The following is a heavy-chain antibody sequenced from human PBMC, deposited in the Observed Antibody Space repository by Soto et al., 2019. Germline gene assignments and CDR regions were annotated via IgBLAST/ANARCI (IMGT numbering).Heavy chain of an antibody. J-gene: IGHJ6*02. CDR2: IGRRSDI. CDR1: GCSFSTYS. D-gene: IGHD2-21*02. CDR3: AREETAWPLAYGLDV. V-gene: IGHV3-21*01. Sequence: PEGALRRSCEASGCSFSTYSMHWVRQAPGKGLEWVSSIGRRSDIYYADSVKGRFTISRDNAKNSVSLQMNSLRDEDTAVYYCAREETAWPLAYGLDVWGQGTTVTVSS.